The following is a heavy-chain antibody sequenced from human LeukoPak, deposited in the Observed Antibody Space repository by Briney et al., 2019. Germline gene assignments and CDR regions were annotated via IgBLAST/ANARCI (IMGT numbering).Heavy chain of an antibody. D-gene: IGHD5-24*01. CDR1: GGSISSRSYY. CDR2: IYYSGST. V-gene: IGHV4-31*03. CDR3: ARAAEATIRPYFDY. Sequence: SSETLSLTCTVSGGSISSRSYYWGWIRQPPGNGLEWIGYIYYSGSTYYNPSLKSRFTISVDTSKNQFSLTLSSVTAADTAMFYCARAAEATIRPYFDYWGQGTLVTVSS. J-gene: IGHJ4*02.